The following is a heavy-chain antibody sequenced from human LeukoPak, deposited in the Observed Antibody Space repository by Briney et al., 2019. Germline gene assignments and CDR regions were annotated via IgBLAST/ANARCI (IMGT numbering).Heavy chain of an antibody. V-gene: IGHV4-59*08. CDR2: IYYSGST. CDR3: ARHSSSWYRLFDY. CDR1: GGSISSYY. D-gene: IGHD6-13*01. Sequence: SQTLSLTCTVSGGSISSYYWSWIRQPPGKGLEWSGDIYYSGSTNYNPSLKSRVTISVDTSKNQFSLKLSSVTAADTAVYYCARHSSSWYRLFDYWGQGTLVTVSS. J-gene: IGHJ4*02.